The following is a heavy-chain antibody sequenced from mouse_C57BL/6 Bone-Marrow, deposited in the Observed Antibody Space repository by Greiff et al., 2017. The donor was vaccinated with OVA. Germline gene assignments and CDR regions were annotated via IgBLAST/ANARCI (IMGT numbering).Heavy chain of an antibody. CDR1: GYTFTSHW. D-gene: IGHD1-1*01. J-gene: IGHJ4*01. V-gene: IGHV1-56*01. Sequence: VKLQESGPELVRPGASVKISCKAPGYTFTSHWMQWVRQRPGQGLEWIGEIFPGSGSTYYNEKFKGKATLTVDTSASTAYIQLSSLTSEDSAVYFCAVGGYYALYAMDYWGQGTSVTVSS. CDR3: AVGGYYALYAMDY. CDR2: IFPGSGST.